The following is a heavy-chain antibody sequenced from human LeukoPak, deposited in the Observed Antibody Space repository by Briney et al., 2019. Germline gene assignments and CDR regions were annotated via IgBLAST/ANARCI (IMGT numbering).Heavy chain of an antibody. CDR1: GGSISSYY. D-gene: IGHD3-22*01. CDR3: ARGGTFSGYGGY. Sequence: PSETLSLTCTVSGGSISSYYWSWIRQPPGKGLEWIGEINHRGSISYNPSLKSRVTISVDTSKNQFSLKLSSVTAADTAVYYCARGGTFSGYGGYWGQGTLVIVSS. V-gene: IGHV4-34*01. J-gene: IGHJ4*02. CDR2: INHRGSI.